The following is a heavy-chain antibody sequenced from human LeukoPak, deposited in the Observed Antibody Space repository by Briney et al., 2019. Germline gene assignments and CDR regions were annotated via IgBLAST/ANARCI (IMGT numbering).Heavy chain of an antibody. Sequence: GGSLRLSCAASGFTFSSYGMHWVRQAPGKGLEWVAVIWYDGSNKYYADSVKGRFTISRDNSKNTLYLQMNSPRAEDTAVYYCAREDYYDSSGYYSPQYYFDYWGQGTLATVSS. J-gene: IGHJ4*02. V-gene: IGHV3-33*01. CDR2: IWYDGSNK. D-gene: IGHD3-22*01. CDR1: GFTFSSYG. CDR3: AREDYYDSSGYYSPQYYFDY.